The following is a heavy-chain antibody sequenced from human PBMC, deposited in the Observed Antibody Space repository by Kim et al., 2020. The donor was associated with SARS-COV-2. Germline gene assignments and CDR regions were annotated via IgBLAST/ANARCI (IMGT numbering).Heavy chain of an antibody. CDR3: AREGVDLDYYGSGSHMVDY. CDR1: GGSISSSNW. CDR2: IYHSGST. D-gene: IGHD3-10*01. V-gene: IGHV4-4*02. J-gene: IGHJ4*02. Sequence: SETLSLTCAVSGGSISSSNWWSWVRQPPGKGLEWIGEIYHSGSTNYNPSLKSRVTISVDKSKNQFSLKLSSVTAADTAVYYCAREGVDLDYYGSGSHMVDYWGQGTLVTVSS.